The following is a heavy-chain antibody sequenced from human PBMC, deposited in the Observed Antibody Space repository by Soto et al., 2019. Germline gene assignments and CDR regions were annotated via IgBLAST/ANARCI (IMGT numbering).Heavy chain of an antibody. CDR2: FHYSGRT. Sequence: SDTLSLTCSVSGGSISSGPYSWCWIRHPPGRGLEWIGTFHYSGRTYYSPSLESRVTISVDTSKNQFSLKLSSVTAADTAVYYCARTLYSYGPRFDYWGQGTLVTVSS. J-gene: IGHJ4*02. D-gene: IGHD5-18*01. V-gene: IGHV4-39*07. CDR1: GGSISSGPYS. CDR3: ARTLYSYGPRFDY.